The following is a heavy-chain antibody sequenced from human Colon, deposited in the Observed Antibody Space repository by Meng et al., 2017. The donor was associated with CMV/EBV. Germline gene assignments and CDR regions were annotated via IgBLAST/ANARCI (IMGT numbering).Heavy chain of an antibody. CDR2: ISGSGGST. V-gene: IGHV3-23*01. J-gene: IGHJ4*02. CDR1: GFTSSSYA. Sequence: GGSLRLSCAASGFTSSSYAMSWVRQAPGQGAEWVSGISGSGGSTYYADSVKGRFTISRNSSKNTVYLQMNSLRAEDTAIYYCAKGTRLYCSNGVCYPFDYWGQGALVTVSS. D-gene: IGHD2-8*01. CDR3: AKGTRLYCSNGVCYPFDY.